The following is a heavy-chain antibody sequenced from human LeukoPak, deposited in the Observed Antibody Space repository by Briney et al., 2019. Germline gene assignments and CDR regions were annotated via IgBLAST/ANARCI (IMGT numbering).Heavy chain of an antibody. D-gene: IGHD2/OR15-2a*01. CDR3: ARGGSTTEGYFDY. CDR2: IYYSGST. Sequence: SQTLSLTCTVSGGSISSGGYYWSWIRQPPGKGLEWIGYIYYSGSTNYNPSLKSRVTISVDTSKNQFSLKLSSVTAADTAVYYCARGGSTTEGYFDYWGQGTLVTVSS. V-gene: IGHV4-61*08. CDR1: GGSISSGGYY. J-gene: IGHJ4*02.